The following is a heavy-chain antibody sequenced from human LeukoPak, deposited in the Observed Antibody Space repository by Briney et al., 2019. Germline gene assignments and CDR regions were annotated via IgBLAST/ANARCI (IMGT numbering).Heavy chain of an antibody. Sequence: PSETLSLTCTVSGGSISSYYWSWTRQPPGKGLEWIGYIYYSGSTNYNPSLKSRVTISVDTSKNQFSLKLSSVTAADTAVYYCAGAGGPQYYYYYYMDVWGKGTTVTVSS. J-gene: IGHJ6*03. V-gene: IGHV4-59*01. CDR3: AGAGGPQYYYYYYMDV. CDR1: GGSISSYY. CDR2: IYYSGST.